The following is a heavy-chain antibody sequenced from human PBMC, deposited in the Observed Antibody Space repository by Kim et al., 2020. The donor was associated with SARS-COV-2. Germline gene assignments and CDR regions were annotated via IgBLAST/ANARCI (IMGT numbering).Heavy chain of an antibody. Sequence: GGSLRLSCAASGFTFSSYAMHWVRQAPGKGLEWVAVISYDGSNKYYADSVKGRFTISRDNSKNTLYLQMNSLRAEDTAVYYCARGGDGDFNDYWGQGTLVTVSS. V-gene: IGHV3-30-3*01. CDR1: GFTFSSYA. CDR3: ARGGDGDFNDY. CDR2: ISYDGSNK. D-gene: IGHD4-17*01. J-gene: IGHJ4*02.